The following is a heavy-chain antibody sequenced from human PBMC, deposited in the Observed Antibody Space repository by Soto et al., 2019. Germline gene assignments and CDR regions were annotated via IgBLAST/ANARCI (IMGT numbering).Heavy chain of an antibody. Sequence: SVKVSCKASGGTFGSDATTWVRQAPGQGLEWVGRIIPIFGTTNYAQNLQGRVTISADKSTLTSYMELHSLTSDDTALYYCARDRTDSGYYTNWLDPWGQGTQVTVSS. V-gene: IGHV1-69*06. CDR3: ARDRTDSGYYTNWLDP. CDR1: GGTFGSDA. CDR2: IIPIFGTT. D-gene: IGHD3-22*01. J-gene: IGHJ5*02.